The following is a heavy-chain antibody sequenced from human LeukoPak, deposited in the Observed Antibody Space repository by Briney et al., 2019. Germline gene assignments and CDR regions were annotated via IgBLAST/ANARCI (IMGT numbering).Heavy chain of an antibody. CDR3: ARGIWLQCFDY. CDR1: GXTVSNNY. CDR2: IYSGGST. D-gene: IGHD5-24*01. V-gene: IGHV3-66*01. Sequence: GGSLRLSCAASGXTVSNNYMSWVRQAPGKGLEWVSVIYSGGSTYYADSVRDRFTISRDSSKNTLYLQMSSLRAEDTAVYFCARGIWLQCFDYWGQGTLVTVSS. J-gene: IGHJ4*02.